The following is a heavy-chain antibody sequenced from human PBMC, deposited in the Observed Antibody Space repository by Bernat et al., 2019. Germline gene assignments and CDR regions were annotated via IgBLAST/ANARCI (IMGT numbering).Heavy chain of an antibody. CDR2: ISGSGGST. Sequence: EVQLLESGGGLVQPGGSLRLSCAASGFTFSSYAMSWVRQAPGKGLEWVSAISGSGGSTYYADSVKGRFTISRDNSKNTLYLQMNSLRAEDTAVYYCAKDSPYCGGDCYWGYNWFDPWGQGTQVTVSP. CDR1: GFTFSSYA. J-gene: IGHJ5*02. D-gene: IGHD2-21*02. V-gene: IGHV3-23*01. CDR3: AKDSPYCGGDCYWGYNWFDP.